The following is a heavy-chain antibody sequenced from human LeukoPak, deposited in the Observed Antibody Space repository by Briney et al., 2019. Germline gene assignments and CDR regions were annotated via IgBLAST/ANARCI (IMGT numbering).Heavy chain of an antibody. J-gene: IGHJ4*02. Sequence: GGSLRLSCPASGFTFSSYAMSWVRQAPGKGLEWVSAISGSGGSTYYADSVKGRFTISRDNSKNTLYLQMKSLRSEDTAGYYCEKWTRHYYDNSGPHFDYWGQGTPVTASS. D-gene: IGHD3-22*01. CDR3: EKWTRHYYDNSGPHFDY. CDR2: ISGSGGST. V-gene: IGHV3-23*01. CDR1: GFTFSSYA.